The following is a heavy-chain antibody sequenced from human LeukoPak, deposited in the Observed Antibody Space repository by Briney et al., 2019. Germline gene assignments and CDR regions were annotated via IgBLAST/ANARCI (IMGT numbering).Heavy chain of an antibody. CDR3: AREYRNNGNYYYYYMDV. D-gene: IGHD1-14*01. J-gene: IGHJ6*03. CDR2: IYKTGST. V-gene: IGHV4-39*02. Sequence: PSETLSLTCTVSGGSISSNSYYWGWIRQPPGKGLEWIGSIYKTGSTNYSPSLKSRVFISVDTSNNQFSLKLSSVTAADTAVYYCAREYRNNGNYYYYYMDVWGKGTTVTVSS. CDR1: GGSISSNSYY.